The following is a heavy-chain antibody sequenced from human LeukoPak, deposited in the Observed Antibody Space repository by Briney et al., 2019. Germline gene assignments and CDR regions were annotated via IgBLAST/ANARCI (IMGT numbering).Heavy chain of an antibody. CDR1: GGSISSYY. Sequence: PSETLSLTCTVSGGSISSYYWSWIRQPPGKGLEWIGYIYYSGSTNYNPSLKSRVTISVDTSKNQFSLKLSSVTAADTAVYHCARLPGDGPDYWGQGTLVTVSS. D-gene: IGHD5-24*01. V-gene: IGHV4-59*08. CDR2: IYYSGST. J-gene: IGHJ4*02. CDR3: ARLPGDGPDY.